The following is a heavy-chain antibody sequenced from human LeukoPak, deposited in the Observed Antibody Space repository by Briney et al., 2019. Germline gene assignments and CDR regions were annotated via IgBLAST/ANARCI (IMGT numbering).Heavy chain of an antibody. CDR1: GYTFTGYY. CDR3: ARARLGQQLLIH. J-gene: IGHJ4*02. Sequence: GASVKVSCKASGYTFTGYYMHWVRQAPGQGLEWMGWINPNSGGTNYAQKFQGRVTMTRGTSISTAYMELSRLRSDDTAVYYCARARLGQQLLIHWGQGTLVTVSS. CDR2: INPNSGGT. V-gene: IGHV1-2*02. D-gene: IGHD6-13*01.